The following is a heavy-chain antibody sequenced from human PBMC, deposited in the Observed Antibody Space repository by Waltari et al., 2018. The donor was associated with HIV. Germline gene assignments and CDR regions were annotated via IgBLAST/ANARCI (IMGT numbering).Heavy chain of an antibody. CDR3: AREFRTLATSRFDV. Sequence: QVQLVQSESELRKPGTSVIISCKASGYTFTSYTINWVRQTPGQGLEWMGWVNTKTVNRRFAHNFTRRFDFSVDTSVSTARLQILDLQRDDAAVYFCAREFRTLATSRFDVWGQGTLLSVSS. V-gene: IGHV7-4-1*01. CDR2: VNTKTVNR. J-gene: IGHJ1*01. D-gene: IGHD3-9*01. CDR1: GYTFTSYT.